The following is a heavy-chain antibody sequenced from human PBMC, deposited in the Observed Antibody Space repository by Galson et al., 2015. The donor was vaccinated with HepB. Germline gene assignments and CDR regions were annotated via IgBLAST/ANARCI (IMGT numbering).Heavy chain of an antibody. V-gene: IGHV1-8*01. Sequence: SVKVSCKASGYAFSNYDINWVRQATGQGLEWMGWMKPNSGDTGYAQKFQGRVTMTSDTSTSTAHMELTDLRSEDTAVYFCARGLAVAGTGYWGQGTLVTVSS. CDR3: ARGLAVAGTGY. CDR1: GYAFSNYD. D-gene: IGHD6-19*01. CDR2: MKPNSGDT. J-gene: IGHJ4*02.